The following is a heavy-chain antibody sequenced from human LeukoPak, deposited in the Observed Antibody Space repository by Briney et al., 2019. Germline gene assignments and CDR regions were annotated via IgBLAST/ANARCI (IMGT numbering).Heavy chain of an antibody. V-gene: IGHV4-30-4*08. CDR1: RGSISSGDYY. Sequence: SETLSLTCTVSRGSISSGDYYWSWIRQPPGKGLEWIGYIYYSGSTYYNPSLKSRVTISVDTSKNQFSLKLSSVTAADTAVYYCAREAQWEPTYWFDPWGQGTLVTVSS. CDR2: IYYSGST. D-gene: IGHD1-26*01. J-gene: IGHJ5*02. CDR3: AREAQWEPTYWFDP.